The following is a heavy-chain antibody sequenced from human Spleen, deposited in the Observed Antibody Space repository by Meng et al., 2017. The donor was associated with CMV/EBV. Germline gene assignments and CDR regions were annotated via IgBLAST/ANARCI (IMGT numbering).Heavy chain of an antibody. CDR2: VYYTGSS. CDR1: GGSFSGYH. CDR3: ARGWASTPYGMDV. D-gene: IGHD2-2*01. J-gene: IGHJ6*02. V-gene: IGHV4-34*01. Sequence: SQTLSLTCDVYGGSFSGYHWSWIRQPPGRGLESIGSVYYTGSSYSNPSLQSRVTISVDTSKNHFSLKINSVTAADTAVYYCARGWASTPYGMDVWGQGTTVTVSS.